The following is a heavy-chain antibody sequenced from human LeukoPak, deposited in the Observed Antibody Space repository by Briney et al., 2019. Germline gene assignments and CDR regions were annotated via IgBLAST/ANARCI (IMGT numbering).Heavy chain of an antibody. J-gene: IGHJ5*02. CDR2: IYYSGST. Sequence: SETLSLTCTVSGGSIRSDGYYWSWIRQHPGKGLGWIEYIYYSGSTYYNPSLKSRVTISVDMSKIQFSLKLSSVTAADTAVYYCARVVPAAPIPRLARFDPWGQGTLVTVSS. V-gene: IGHV4-31*03. CDR3: ARVVPAAPIPRLARFDP. CDR1: GGSIRSDGYY. D-gene: IGHD2-2*01.